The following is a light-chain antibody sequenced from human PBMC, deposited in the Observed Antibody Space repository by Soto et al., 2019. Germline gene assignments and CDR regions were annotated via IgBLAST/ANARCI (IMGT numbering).Light chain of an antibody. Sequence: QSVLTQSPSVSGAPGQKVTISCTGSSSNIGAGYDVHWYQQLPGTAPKLLVYDNNNRPSGVPDRFSGSKSGTSASLVITGLQAEDGADYYCQSFDRSLSGYVFGTGTKVTLL. CDR1: SSNIGAGYD. CDR3: QSFDRSLSGYV. V-gene: IGLV1-40*01. J-gene: IGLJ1*01. CDR2: DNN.